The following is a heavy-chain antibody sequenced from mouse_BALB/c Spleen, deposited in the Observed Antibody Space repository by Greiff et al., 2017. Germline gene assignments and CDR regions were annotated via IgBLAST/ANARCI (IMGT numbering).Heavy chain of an antibody. CDR1: GFTFSNYW. J-gene: IGHJ2*01. CDR2: IRLKSNNYAT. Sequence: DVMLVESGGGLVQPGGSMKLSCVASGFTFSNYWMNWVRQSPEKGLEWVAEIRLKSNNYATHYAESVKGRFTISRDDSKSSVYLQMNNLRAEDTGIYYFTRYGIYCWGQGTTLTVSS. V-gene: IGHV6-6*02. D-gene: IGHD2-1*01. CDR3: TRYGIYC.